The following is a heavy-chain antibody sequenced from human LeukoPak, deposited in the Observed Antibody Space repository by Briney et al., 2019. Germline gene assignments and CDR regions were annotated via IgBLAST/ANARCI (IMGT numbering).Heavy chain of an antibody. CDR3: ARDRNYYGSRYFGMDV. V-gene: IGHV3-30-3*01. J-gene: IGHJ6*02. D-gene: IGHD3-10*01. CDR1: GFTFSSYA. Sequence: PGGSLRLSCAASGFTFSSYAMHWVRQAPGKGLEWVSGISYDGSNKYYADSVKGRFTISRDNSKNTLYLQMNSLRAEDTAVYYCARDRNYYGSRYFGMDVWGQGTTVTVSS. CDR2: ISYDGSNK.